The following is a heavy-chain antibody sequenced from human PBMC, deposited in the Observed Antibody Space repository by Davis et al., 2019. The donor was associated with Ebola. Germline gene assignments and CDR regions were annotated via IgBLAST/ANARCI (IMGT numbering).Heavy chain of an antibody. D-gene: IGHD2-15*01. CDR3: VREPNPPGSWTHFFDY. V-gene: IGHV3-66*01. CDR2: IYSGGTTRYA. CDR1: GFTVRSTY. Sequence: GGSLRLSCAASGFTVRSTYMSWVRQAPGKGLEWVSVIYSGGTTRYADYADSVKGRFTISRDYSKNTLYLQMNSLRDEDTAVYYCVREPNPPGSWTHFFDYWGQGTLVTVSS. J-gene: IGHJ4*02.